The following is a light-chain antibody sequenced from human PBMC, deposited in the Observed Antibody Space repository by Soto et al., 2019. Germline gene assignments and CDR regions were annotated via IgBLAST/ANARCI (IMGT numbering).Light chain of an antibody. V-gene: IGLV2-8*01. CDR1: SSDVGGFNY. CDR3: SSYAGSNNPLFV. J-gene: IGLJ1*01. CDR2: EVT. Sequence: QSALTQHPSASGSPGQSITISCTGTSSDVGGFNYVSWHQQHPGKAPKVIIYEVTKRPSGVPDRFSGSKSANTASLTVSGLQAEDEADYYCSSYAGSNNPLFVFGTGTKVTVL.